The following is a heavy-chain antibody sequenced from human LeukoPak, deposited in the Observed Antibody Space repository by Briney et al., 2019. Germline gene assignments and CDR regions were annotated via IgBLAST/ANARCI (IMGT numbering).Heavy chain of an antibody. CDR2: INAGNGNT. CDR1: GYTLISYA. J-gene: IGHJ6*02. V-gene: IGHV1-3*01. CDR3: ARDLDSSREDV. Sequence: ASVKVSCKASGYTLISYAMHWVRQAPGQRLEWMGWINAGNGNTKYSQKFQGRVTITRDTSASTVYMELSSLRSEDTAVYYCARDLDSSREDVWGQGTTVTVSS. D-gene: IGHD3-22*01.